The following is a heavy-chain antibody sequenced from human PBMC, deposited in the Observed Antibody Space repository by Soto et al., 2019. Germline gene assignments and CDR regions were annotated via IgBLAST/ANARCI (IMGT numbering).Heavy chain of an antibody. J-gene: IGHJ4*02. CDR1: GGSISSYY. CDR3: GRHGYGGFDS. V-gene: IGHV4-59*08. D-gene: IGHD6-13*01. Sequence: SETLSLTCTVSGGSISSYYWSWIRQPPGKGLEWIGYIHYSGSTDYNPSLKSRVTISVDTSKNQFSLKLSSVTAADTAVYYCGRHGYGGFDSWGQGTLVTVSS. CDR2: IHYSGST.